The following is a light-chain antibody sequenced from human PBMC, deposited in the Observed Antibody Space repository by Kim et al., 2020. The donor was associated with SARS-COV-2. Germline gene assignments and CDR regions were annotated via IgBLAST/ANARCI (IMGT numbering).Light chain of an antibody. CDR2: EDD. CDR1: SGSIGSNY. CDR3: QSYDSSNVV. Sequence: GKTVTISCTRSSGSIGSNYVQWYQQRPGSAPTTVIFEDDQRTSGVPDRFSGSIDSSSNSASLTISGLKTEDEADYYCQSYDSSNVVFGGGTQLTVL. V-gene: IGLV6-57*03. J-gene: IGLJ2*01.